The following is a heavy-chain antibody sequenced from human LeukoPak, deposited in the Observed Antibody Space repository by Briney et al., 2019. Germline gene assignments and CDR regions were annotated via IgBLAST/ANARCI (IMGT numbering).Heavy chain of an antibody. V-gene: IGHV1-2*02. J-gene: IGHJ4*02. CDR1: GYTFTGYY. CDR3: ARASGGGYCSGGSCYQFDY. CDR2: INPNSGGT. D-gene: IGHD2-15*01. Sequence: ASVTVSCKASGYTFTGYYMHWVRQAPGQGLEWMGWINPNSGGTNYAQKFQGRVTMTRDTSISTAYMELSRLRSDDTAVYYCARASGGGYCSGGSCYQFDYWGQGTLVTVSS.